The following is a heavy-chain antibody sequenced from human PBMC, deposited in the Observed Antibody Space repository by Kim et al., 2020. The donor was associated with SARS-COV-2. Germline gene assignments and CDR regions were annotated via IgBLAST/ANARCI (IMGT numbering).Heavy chain of an antibody. D-gene: IGHD1-26*01. Sequence: SETLSLTCAVYGGSFSGYYWSWIRQPPGKGLEWIGEINHSGSTNYNPSLKSRVTISVDTSKNQFSLTLSSVTAADTAVYYCASVGGWFDPWGQGTLVTVSS. J-gene: IGHJ5*02. CDR1: GGSFSGYY. V-gene: IGHV4-34*01. CDR2: INHSGST. CDR3: ASVGGWFDP.